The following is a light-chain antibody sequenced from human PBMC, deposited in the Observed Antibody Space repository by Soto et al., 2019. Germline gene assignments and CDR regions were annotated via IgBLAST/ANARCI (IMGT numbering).Light chain of an antibody. V-gene: IGKV3-11*01. CDR1: QSVSSY. Sequence: EIVLTQSPATLSLSPGERATLSCRASQSVSSYLAWYHQKPGQATRLLIYDASNRATRIPARLSGSGSGTDFNLPISSLEPEVFVVYYCQQRINWPPLTFGGGTKVELK. CDR3: QQRINWPPLT. CDR2: DAS. J-gene: IGKJ4*01.